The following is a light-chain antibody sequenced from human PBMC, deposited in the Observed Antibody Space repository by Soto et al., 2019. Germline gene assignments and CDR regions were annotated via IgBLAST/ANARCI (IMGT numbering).Light chain of an antibody. CDR3: GAWDSSLSALV. CDR2: DNN. CDR1: SSNIGNNY. Sequence: QSVLTQPPSVSAAPGQTVTISCSGSSSNIGNNYVSWYQQLPGTAPKLLIYDNNKRPSGIPDRFSGSKSGTSATLGITGLLTGDEADYYCGAWDSSLSALVLGGGTKVTVL. J-gene: IGLJ2*01. V-gene: IGLV1-51*01.